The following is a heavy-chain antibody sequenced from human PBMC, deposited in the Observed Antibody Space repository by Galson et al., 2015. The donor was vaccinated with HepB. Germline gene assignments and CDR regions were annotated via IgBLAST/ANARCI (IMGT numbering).Heavy chain of an antibody. V-gene: IGHV3-21*01. CDR3: ARDHMDTAMVTPYSSSWYFFDY. Sequence: SLRLSCAASGFTFSSYSMNWVRQAPGKGLEWVSSISSSSSYIYYADSVKGRFTISRDNAKNSLYLQMNSLRAEDTAVYYCARDHMDTAMVTPYSSSWYFFDYWGQGTLVTVSS. CDR2: ISSSSSYI. D-gene: IGHD5-18*01. CDR1: GFTFSSYS. J-gene: IGHJ4*02.